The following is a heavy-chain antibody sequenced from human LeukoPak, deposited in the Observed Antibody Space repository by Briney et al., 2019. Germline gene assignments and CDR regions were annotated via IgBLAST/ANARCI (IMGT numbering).Heavy chain of an antibody. CDR2: IYQSGST. Sequence: SETLSLTCTVPGYSISSGYHWGWIRQAPGKGLEWLGSIYQSGSTYDNPSLKSRVTLSVDTSKNQVSLKLSSVTAADTAVYYCARQEIGLRSFDPWGQGTLVTVSS. CDR1: GYSISSGYH. V-gene: IGHV4-38-2*02. D-gene: IGHD3/OR15-3a*01. CDR3: ARQEIGLRSFDP. J-gene: IGHJ5*02.